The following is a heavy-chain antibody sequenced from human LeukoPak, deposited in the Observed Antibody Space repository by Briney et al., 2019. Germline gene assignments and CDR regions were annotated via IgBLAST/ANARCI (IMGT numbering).Heavy chain of an antibody. Sequence: GGSLRLSCAAFGFTFRDYYMTWIRQAPGKGLEWVSYITNSGNTINYADSVKGRFTISRDNAKNSLYLQMNSLRAEDTAVYYCARDRGCTGGSCYGDYWGQGTLVTVSS. V-gene: IGHV3-11*04. CDR2: ITNSGNTI. CDR1: GFTFRDYY. D-gene: IGHD2-15*01. CDR3: ARDRGCTGGSCYGDY. J-gene: IGHJ4*02.